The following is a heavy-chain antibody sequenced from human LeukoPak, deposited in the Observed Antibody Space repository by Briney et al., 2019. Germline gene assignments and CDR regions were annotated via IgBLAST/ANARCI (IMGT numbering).Heavy chain of an antibody. CDR3: ATSRDRIAAAGRDEFDY. D-gene: IGHD6-13*01. CDR2: INPNSGGT. Sequence: ASVKVSCKASGYTFTDYYIHWVRQAPGQGLEWMGRINPNSGGTNYAQKFQGRVTMTRDTSISTAYMELSRLSSDDAAVYYCATSRDRIAAAGRDEFDYWGQGTLVTVSS. CDR1: GYTFTDYY. J-gene: IGHJ4*02. V-gene: IGHV1-2*06.